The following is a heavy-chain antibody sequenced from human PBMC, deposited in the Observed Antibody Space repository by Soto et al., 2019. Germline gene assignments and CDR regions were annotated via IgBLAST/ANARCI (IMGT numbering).Heavy chain of an antibody. J-gene: IGHJ6*02. CDR1: GFTFSSYG. V-gene: IGHV3-30*18. CDR2: ISYDGSNK. D-gene: IGHD4-17*01. CDR3: AKETTVTTSLRYYYYYGMDV. Sequence: PGGSLRLSCAASGFTFSSYGMHWVRQAPGKGLEWVAVISYDGSNKYYADPVKGRFTISRDNSKNTLYLQMNSLRAEDTAVYYCAKETTVTTSLRYYYYYGMDVWGQGTTVTVSS.